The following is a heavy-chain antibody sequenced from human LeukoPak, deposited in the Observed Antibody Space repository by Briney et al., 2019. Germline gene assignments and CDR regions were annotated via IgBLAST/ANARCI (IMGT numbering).Heavy chain of an antibody. J-gene: IGHJ4*02. CDR3: AKDPHYDILTGYSPYFDY. Sequence: PGRSLRLSCAASGFTFSIYDMHWVRQVTGKGLEWVSGIDTAGGTYYPDSVKGRFTMSRENAKNSLHLQMNSLRAEDTALYYCAKDPHYDILTGYSPYFDYWGQGTLVTVSS. D-gene: IGHD3-9*01. V-gene: IGHV3-13*01. CDR1: GFTFSIYD. CDR2: IDTAGGT.